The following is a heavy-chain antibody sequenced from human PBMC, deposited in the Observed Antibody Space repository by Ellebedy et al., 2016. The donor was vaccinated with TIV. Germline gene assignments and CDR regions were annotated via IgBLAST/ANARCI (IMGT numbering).Heavy chain of an antibody. V-gene: IGHV3-23*01. CDR3: AKDMVFGDGKWEIDV. D-gene: IGHD1-26*01. J-gene: IGHJ6*02. Sequence: GESLKISCSASGFTFSNYGMSWVRQAPGKGLEWVSGINNGGRTTSYADSVKGRFTISRDNSRSTLYLQMNSLRAEDSAVYYCAKDMVFGDGKWEIDVWGQGTTVTVSS. CDR2: INNGGRTT. CDR1: GFTFSNYG.